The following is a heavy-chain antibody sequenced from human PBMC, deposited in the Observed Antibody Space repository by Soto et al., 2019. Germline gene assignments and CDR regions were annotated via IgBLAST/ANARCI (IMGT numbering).Heavy chain of an antibody. J-gene: IGHJ4*02. CDR3: ARVYYDSSGYYLDY. D-gene: IGHD3-22*01. CDR2: IYYSGST. V-gene: IGHV4-61*01. CDR1: GGSVSSGSYY. Sequence: SETLSLTCTVSGGSVSSGSYYWSWIRQPPGKGLEWIGYIYYSGSTNYNPSLRSRVTISVDTSKNQFSLKLCPVTAADTAVYYCARVYYDSSGYYLDYWGQGTLVTVSS.